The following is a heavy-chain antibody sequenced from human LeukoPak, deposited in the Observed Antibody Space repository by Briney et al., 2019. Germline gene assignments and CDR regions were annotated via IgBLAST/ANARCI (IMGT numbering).Heavy chain of an antibody. CDR2: ISGSSSTI. V-gene: IGHV3-48*02. Sequence: GGSLRLSCAASGFTFSTNSMSWVRQAPGKGLEWVSYISGSSSTIHYADSVKGRFTISRDNAKNSVYLQKNSLRDEDTAVYYCARDFHGSATYTFDYWGQGTLVTVSS. J-gene: IGHJ4*02. CDR1: GFTFSTNS. CDR3: ARDFHGSATYTFDY. D-gene: IGHD3-10*01.